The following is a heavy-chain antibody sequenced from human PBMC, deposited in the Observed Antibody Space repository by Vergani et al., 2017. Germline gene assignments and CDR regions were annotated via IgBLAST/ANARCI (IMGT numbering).Heavy chain of an antibody. V-gene: IGHV5-51*01. CDR2: IYPGDTDT. D-gene: IGHD3-22*01. J-gene: IGHJ4*02. CDR3: ARNGRRYYDSSGYYHFDY. CDR1: GYSFTSYW. Sequence: EVQLVQSGAEVKKPGESLKISCKGSGYSFTSYWIGWVRQMPGKGLEWMGIIYPGDTDTRYSPSFQGQVTISADKSISTAYLQWSSLKASYTAMYYCARNGRRYYDSSGYYHFDYWGQGTLVTVSS.